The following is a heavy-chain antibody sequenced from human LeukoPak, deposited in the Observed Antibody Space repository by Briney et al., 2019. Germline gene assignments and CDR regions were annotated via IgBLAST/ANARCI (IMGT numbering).Heavy chain of an antibody. D-gene: IGHD3-10*01. CDR1: GGSISSYY. Sequence: SETLSLTCTVSGGSISSYYWSWIRQPAGKGLEWIGRIYTSGSTNYNPSLKSRVTISVDTSKNQFSLKLSSVTAADTAVYYCARRVTMVRGVTYFDYWGQGTLVTVSS. CDR2: IYTSGST. J-gene: IGHJ4*02. CDR3: ARRVTMVRGVTYFDY. V-gene: IGHV4-4*07.